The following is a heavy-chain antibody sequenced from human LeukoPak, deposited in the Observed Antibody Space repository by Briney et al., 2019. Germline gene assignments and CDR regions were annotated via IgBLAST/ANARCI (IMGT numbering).Heavy chain of an antibody. D-gene: IGHD2-21*01. CDR2: IKQDANEK. CDR1: GFIFTNYW. V-gene: IGHV3-7*03. CDR3: ARGGYFRLDY. Sequence: GGSLRLSCAASGFIFTNYWMSWVRQAPGKGLEWAASIKQDANEKYYVDSVKGRFTISRDNAKNSLYLQMNSLRAEDTALYYCARGGYFRLDYWGQGTLVTVSS. J-gene: IGHJ4*02.